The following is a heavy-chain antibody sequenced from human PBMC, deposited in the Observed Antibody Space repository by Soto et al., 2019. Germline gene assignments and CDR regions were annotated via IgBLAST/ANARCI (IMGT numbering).Heavy chain of an antibody. V-gene: IGHV4-4*02. CDR1: GGSSSSSNW. J-gene: IGHJ4*02. D-gene: IGHD6-13*01. Sequence: QVQLQESGPGLVKPSGTLSLTCAVSGGSSSSSNWWSWVRQPPGKGLEWIGEIYHSGSTNYNPSLKSRVPISVDKSKNQFSLKLSSVTAADTAVYYCARAAMGGSSWPFDYWGQGTLVTVSS. CDR2: IYHSGST. CDR3: ARAAMGGSSWPFDY.